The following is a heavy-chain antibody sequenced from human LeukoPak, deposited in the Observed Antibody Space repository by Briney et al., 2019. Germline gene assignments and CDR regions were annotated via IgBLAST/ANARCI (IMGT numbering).Heavy chain of an antibody. CDR2: VFYSGAT. CDR3: ARDGEYRNWFHP. J-gene: IGHJ5*02. CDR1: GGSFRGAPYY. D-gene: IGHD2-21*01. V-gene: IGHV4-39*07. Sequence: SETLSLTCTVSGGSFRGAPYYWGWIRQPPGKGLEWIGSVFYSGATYSNPSLRSRVTIWSDPSKNQFSLKLSSVTDADTAVYYCARDGEYRNWFHPWGQGTLVTVSS.